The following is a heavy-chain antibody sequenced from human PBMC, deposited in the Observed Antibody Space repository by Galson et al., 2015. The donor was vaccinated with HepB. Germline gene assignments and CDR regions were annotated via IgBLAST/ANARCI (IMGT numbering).Heavy chain of an antibody. V-gene: IGHV1-2*02. CDR1: GYTFTGYY. CDR2: INPNSGGT. CDR3: ARSVAYIAAAGSFDY. D-gene: IGHD6-13*01. Sequence: SVKVSCKASGYTFTGYYMHWVRQAPGQGLEWMGWINPNSGGTNYAQKFQGRVTMTRDTSISTAYMELSRLRSDDTAVYYCARSVAYIAAAGSFDYWGQGTLVTVSS. J-gene: IGHJ4*02.